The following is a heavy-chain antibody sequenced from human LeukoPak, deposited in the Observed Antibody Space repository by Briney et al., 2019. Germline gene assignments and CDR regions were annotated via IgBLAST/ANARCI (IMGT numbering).Heavy chain of an antibody. V-gene: IGHV3-9*01. CDR2: ISWNSGNI. CDR3: AKVDGYNSGWYDS. CDR1: GFTFSTYA. J-gene: IGHJ5*01. D-gene: IGHD6-19*01. Sequence: PGGSLRPSWAASGFTFSTYARSWVRQAPGKGLEWFSGISWNSGNIGYADSVKGRFTISRDNAKNSLYLQMDILKPEDTAFYYCAKVDGYNSGWYDSWGQGTLVTVSS.